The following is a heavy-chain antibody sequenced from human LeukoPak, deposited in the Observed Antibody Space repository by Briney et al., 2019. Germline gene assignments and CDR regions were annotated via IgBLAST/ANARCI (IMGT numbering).Heavy chain of an antibody. CDR1: GFTFSSYG. J-gene: IGHJ3*02. Sequence: PGGSQRLSCAASGFTFSSYGMHWVRQAPGKGLEWVAFIRYDGSNKYYADSVKGRFTISRDNSKNTLYLQMNSLRAEDTAVYYCAKDRGYCSSTSCPDAFDIWGQGTMVTVSS. CDR2: IRYDGSNK. V-gene: IGHV3-30*02. CDR3: AKDRGYCSSTSCPDAFDI. D-gene: IGHD2-2*01.